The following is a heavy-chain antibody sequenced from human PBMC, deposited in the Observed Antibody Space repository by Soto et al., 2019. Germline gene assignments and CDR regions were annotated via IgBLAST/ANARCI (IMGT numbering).Heavy chain of an antibody. J-gene: IGHJ5*02. CDR3: ARDMHACFTHFFHP. Sequence: PSETLSATSLSSVGSFTSFHWRFVRPLPERRLGRVLYTSYTGNTNYNPSFQSRVTISIDTSKNQLSLKMTSMTAADTAVYYCARDMHACFTHFFHPWGQGTMVPVSS. V-gene: IGHV4-59*01. D-gene: IGHD3-16*01. CDR1: VGSFTSFH. CDR2: TSYTGNT.